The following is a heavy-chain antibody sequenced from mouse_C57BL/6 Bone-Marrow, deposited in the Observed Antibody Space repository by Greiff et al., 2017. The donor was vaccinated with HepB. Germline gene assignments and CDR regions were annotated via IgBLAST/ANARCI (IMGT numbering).Heavy chain of an antibody. D-gene: IGHD2-1*01. Sequence: EVQLQQSGPELVKPGASVKMSCKASGYTFTDYNMHWVKQSHGKSLEWIGYINPNNGGTSYNQKFKGKATLTVNKSSSTAYMELRSLTSEDSAVYYCARSVYYCNYAAYWGQGTTPPVSS. CDR3: ARSVYYCNYAAY. CDR2: INPNNGGT. J-gene: IGHJ2*01. CDR1: GYTFTDYN. V-gene: IGHV1-22*01.